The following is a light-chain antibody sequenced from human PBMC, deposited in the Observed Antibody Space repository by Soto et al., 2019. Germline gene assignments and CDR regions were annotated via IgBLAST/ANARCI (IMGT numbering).Light chain of an antibody. V-gene: IGLV2-11*01. J-gene: IGLJ1*01. CDR1: SSDVGGYNY. Sequence: QSALTQPRSVSGSPGQSVTISCTGTSSDVGGYNYVSWYQQHPGKAPKLMIYDVSKRPSGVPDRFSGSKSGSTASLTISGLQAEDEADYYCCSYAGSYSYAFATGTKVTVL. CDR2: DVS. CDR3: CSYAGSYSYA.